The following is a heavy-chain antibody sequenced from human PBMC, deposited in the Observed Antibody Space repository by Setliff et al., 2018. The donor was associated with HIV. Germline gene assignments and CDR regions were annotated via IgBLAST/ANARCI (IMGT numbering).Heavy chain of an antibody. Sequence: SETLSLTCAVYGASFSGYYWSWVRQPPGKGLEWIGSIYHTGSTYYKPSLKSRVTISVDTSKNQFSLRLSSVAAGDTAVYYCARSIVPVASGYYYFEYWGQGTLVTVSS. CDR2: IYHTGST. V-gene: IGHV4-34*01. CDR1: GASFSGYY. D-gene: IGHD3-3*01. CDR3: ARSIVPVASGYYYFEY. J-gene: IGHJ4*02.